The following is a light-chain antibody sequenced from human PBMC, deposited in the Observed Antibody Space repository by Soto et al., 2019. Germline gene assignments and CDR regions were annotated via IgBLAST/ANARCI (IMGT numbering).Light chain of an antibody. CDR3: SSYTSSSTLLYV. CDR1: SSDVGGYNY. V-gene: IGLV2-14*01. Sequence: QSVLTQPASVSGSPGQSITISCTGTSSDVGGYNYVSWYQQHPGKAPKLMIYDVSNRPXGVSNRXSGXKSXXTXSXXISGLQXEDEADYYCSSYTSSSTLLYVFGTGTKLTVL. J-gene: IGLJ1*01. CDR2: DVS.